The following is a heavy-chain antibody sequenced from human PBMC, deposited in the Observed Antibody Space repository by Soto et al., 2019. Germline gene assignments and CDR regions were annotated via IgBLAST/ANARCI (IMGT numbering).Heavy chain of an antibody. D-gene: IGHD2-15*01. CDR2: ISHDGSNT. CDR1: GFTFSAYG. V-gene: IGHV3-30*03. J-gene: IGHJ6*02. CDR3: AGVAEPDYGMDV. Sequence: GGSLRLSCAASGFTFSAYGIHWVRQAPGKGLEWVAVISHDGSNTNYADSVKGRFTFSRDNAKNSLYLQMNSLRAEDTAVYYCAGVAEPDYGMDVWGQGTTVTVSS.